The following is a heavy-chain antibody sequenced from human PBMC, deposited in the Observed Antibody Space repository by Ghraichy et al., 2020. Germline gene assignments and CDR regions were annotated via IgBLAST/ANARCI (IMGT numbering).Heavy chain of an antibody. J-gene: IGHJ2*01. CDR3: AREGSTGRGNWDDWYFDL. D-gene: IGHD1-1*01. Sequence: GGSLRLSCEASGFTFSNYDWHWVRQATGKGLEWVSAIGTAGDTYYPASVEGRFTISREDAKNSLYLQMHSLRAGDTAVYYCAREGSTGRGNWDDWYFDLWGRGTLVTVSS. CDR2: IGTAGDT. V-gene: IGHV3-13*04. CDR1: GFTFSNYD.